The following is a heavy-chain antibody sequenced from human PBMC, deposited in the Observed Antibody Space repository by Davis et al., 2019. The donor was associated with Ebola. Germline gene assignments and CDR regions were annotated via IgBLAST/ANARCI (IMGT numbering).Heavy chain of an antibody. V-gene: IGHV3-33*01. J-gene: IGHJ6*02. CDR3: ASGPRGADYGGMDV. CDR1: GFIFSSYG. D-gene: IGHD3-16*01. Sequence: GESLKISCAASGFIFSSYGMHWVRQAPGKGLEWVAVIWDDGSNKFYGDSVKGRFTIFRDNSKNTLYLQMNSLTDEDTGVYYCASGPRGADYGGMDVWGQGTTVTVSS. CDR2: IWDDGSNK.